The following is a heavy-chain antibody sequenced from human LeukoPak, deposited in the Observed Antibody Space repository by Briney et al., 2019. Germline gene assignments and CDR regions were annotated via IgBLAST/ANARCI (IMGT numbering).Heavy chain of an antibody. Sequence: GGSLRLSCAASGVTFNTYWMSWGRQAPGGGLEWGAHIKQDGSAKFYVDSLKGRFTISRDNSKNSLFLQMNRLRVEDTAMYYCTRLSAMLRGPEPIYYFDSWGQGTLVTVSS. V-gene: IGHV3-7*01. CDR3: TRLSAMLRGPEPIYYFDS. CDR1: GVTFNTYW. D-gene: IGHD1-14*01. CDR2: IKQDGSAK. J-gene: IGHJ4*02.